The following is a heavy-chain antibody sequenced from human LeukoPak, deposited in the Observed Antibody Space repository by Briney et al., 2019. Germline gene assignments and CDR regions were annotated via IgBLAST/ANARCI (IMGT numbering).Heavy chain of an antibody. CDR3: ARPSRWLQYLYFDY. Sequence: ASVKVSCKASGYTFAKYAIHWVRQAPGQRLEWMGWINAGNGNTRYSQKFQGRVTITRDTSASTAYMELSSLRSEDTAVYYCARPSRWLQYLYFDYWGQGTLVTVSS. CDR2: INAGNGNT. D-gene: IGHD5-24*01. V-gene: IGHV1-3*01. CDR1: GYTFAKYA. J-gene: IGHJ4*02.